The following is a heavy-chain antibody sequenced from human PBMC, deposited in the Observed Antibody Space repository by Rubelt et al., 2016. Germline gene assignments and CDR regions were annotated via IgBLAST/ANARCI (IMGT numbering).Heavy chain of an antibody. CDR1: GGSFSGYY. D-gene: IGHD6-19*01. CDR3: ARDPQYSSGWYYFDY. V-gene: IGHV4-34*01. J-gene: IGHJ4*02. CDR2: INHSGST. Sequence: GGSFSGYYWSWIRQPPGKGLEWIGEINHSGSTNYNPSLKSRVTISVDTSKNPFSLKLSSVTAADTAVYYCARDPQYSSGWYYFDYWGQGTLVTVSS.